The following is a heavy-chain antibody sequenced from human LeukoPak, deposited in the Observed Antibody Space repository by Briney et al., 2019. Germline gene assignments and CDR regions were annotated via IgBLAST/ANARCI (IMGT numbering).Heavy chain of an antibody. V-gene: IGHV1-18*01. D-gene: IGHD3-22*01. J-gene: IGHJ4*02. CDR3: ARWEYYYDSSGYYS. CDR2: ISAYNGNT. CDR1: GYTFTSYG. Sequence: GASVKVSCKASGYTFTSYGISWVRQPPGQGLEWMGWISAYNGNTNYAQKLQGRVTMTTDTSTSTAYMELRSLRSDDTAVYYCARWEYYYDSSGYYSWGQGTLVTVSS.